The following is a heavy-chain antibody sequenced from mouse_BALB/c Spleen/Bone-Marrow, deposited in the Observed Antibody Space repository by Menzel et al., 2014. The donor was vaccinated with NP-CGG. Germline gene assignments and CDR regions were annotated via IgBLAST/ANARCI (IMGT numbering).Heavy chain of an antibody. CDR1: GYTFTRYW. CDR2: INPSTGYT. J-gene: IGHJ4*01. Sequence: QVQLQQPGAELAKPGASVKMSCKASGYTFTRYWIHWVKRGPGQGLEWIGYINPSTGYTEYNQKFKDKATLTADKSSSTAYMQLSSLTSEDSAVYYCARGDYYGKGGAMDYWGQGTSVTVSS. CDR3: ARGDYYGKGGAMDY. D-gene: IGHD1-1*01. V-gene: IGHV1-7*01.